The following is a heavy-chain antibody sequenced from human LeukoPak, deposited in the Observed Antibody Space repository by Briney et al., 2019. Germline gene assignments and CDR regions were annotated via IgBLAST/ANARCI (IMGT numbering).Heavy chain of an antibody. J-gene: IGHJ6*03. Sequence: GGSLRLSCAASGFTFSSYSMNWVRQAPGKGLEWVSYISSSSSTIYYADSVKGRLTISRDNAKNSLYLQMNSLRAEDTAVYYCASHKKKDHYSSSWYGEDYYYYYYMDVWGKGTTVTISS. CDR2: ISSSSSTI. CDR1: GFTFSSYS. D-gene: IGHD6-13*01. V-gene: IGHV3-48*01. CDR3: ASHKKKDHYSSSWYGEDYYYYYYMDV.